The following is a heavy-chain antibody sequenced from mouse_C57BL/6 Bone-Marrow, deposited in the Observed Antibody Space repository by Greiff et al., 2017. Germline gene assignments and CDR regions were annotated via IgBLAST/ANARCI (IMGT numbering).Heavy chain of an antibody. CDR2: IYPRSGNT. Sequence: VQLVESGAELARPGASVKLSCKASGYTFTSYGISWVKQRTGQGLEWIGEIYPRSGNTYYNEKFKGKATLTADKSSSTAYMELRSLTSEDSAVYFCARFYYYGSSLFDYWGQGTTLTVSS. V-gene: IGHV1-81*01. CDR3: ARFYYYGSSLFDY. D-gene: IGHD1-1*01. CDR1: GYTFTSYG. J-gene: IGHJ2*01.